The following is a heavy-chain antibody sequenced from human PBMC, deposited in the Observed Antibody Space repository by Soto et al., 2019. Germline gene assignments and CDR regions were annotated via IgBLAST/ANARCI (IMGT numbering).Heavy chain of an antibody. CDR1: GFIFRSYG. D-gene: IGHD3-16*01. V-gene: IGHV3-30*18. CDR3: AKDLGMATFRDDAFDI. CDR2: VSFDGTNK. J-gene: IGHJ3*02. Sequence: LRLSCAASGFIFRSYGMHWVRQAPGKGLEWVAVVSFDGTNKYFTDSVKGRFTISRDNSKNTLYLQMNSLRAEDTAAYYCAKDLGMATFRDDAFDIWGQGTMVTVSS.